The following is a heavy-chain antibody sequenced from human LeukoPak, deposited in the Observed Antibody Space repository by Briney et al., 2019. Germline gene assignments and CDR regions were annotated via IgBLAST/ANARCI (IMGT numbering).Heavy chain of an antibody. CDR1: GGSTSSGDYY. CDR2: IYYSGST. Sequence: SETLSLTCTVSGGSTSSGDYYWSWIRQPPGKGLEWIGYIYYSGSTYYNPSLKSRVTISVDTSKNQFSLKLSSVTAADTAVYYCAREHGFLYYYYGMDVWGQGTTVTVSS. D-gene: IGHD3-10*01. V-gene: IGHV4-30-4*01. CDR3: AREHGFLYYYYGMDV. J-gene: IGHJ6*02.